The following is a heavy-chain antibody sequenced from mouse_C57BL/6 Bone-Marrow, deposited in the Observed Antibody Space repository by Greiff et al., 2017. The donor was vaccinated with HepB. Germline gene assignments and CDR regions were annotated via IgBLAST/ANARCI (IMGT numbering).Heavy chain of an antibody. D-gene: IGHD2-3*01. CDR3: ATTAIYDGYYGFAY. V-gene: IGHV1-9*01. Sequence: QVQLQQSGAELMKPGASVKLSCKATGYTFTGYWIEWVKQRPGHGLEWIGEILPGSGSTNYNEKFKGKATFTADTSSNSAYMQLSSLTTEDSAIYYCATTAIYDGYYGFAYWGQGTLVTVSA. CDR1: GYTFTGYW. CDR2: ILPGSGST. J-gene: IGHJ3*01.